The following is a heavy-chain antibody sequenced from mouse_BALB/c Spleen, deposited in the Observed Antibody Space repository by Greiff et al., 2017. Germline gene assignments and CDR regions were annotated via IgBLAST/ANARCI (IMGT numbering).Heavy chain of an antibody. CDR3: AEQDDYYAMDY. J-gene: IGHJ4*01. V-gene: IGHV5-2*01. CDR1: EYEFPSHD. Sequence: EVMLVESGGGLVQPGQSLYLSCAVNEYEFPSHDVSWVRQTPEKRLELVAAINSDGGSTYYPDTMERRFIISRDNTKKTLYLQMSSLRSEDAALYYCAEQDDYYAMDYWGQGTSVTVSS. CDR2: INSDGGST.